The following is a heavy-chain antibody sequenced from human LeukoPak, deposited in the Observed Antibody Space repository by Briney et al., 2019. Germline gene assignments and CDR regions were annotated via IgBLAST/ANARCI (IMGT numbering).Heavy chain of an antibody. J-gene: IGHJ4*02. CDR3: ARIDYFDSTGSYYNFPY. V-gene: IGHV4-38-2*02. Sequence: SETLSLTCTVSGYSIGSGYFWGWIRQPPGKGLEWIGSVYRSVSTYYNPSLKSRVTISVDTSKNQFSLKLTSVTAADTAVYYCARIDYFDSTGSYYNFPYWGQGSLVTVSS. CDR2: VYRSVST. CDR1: GYSIGSGYF. D-gene: IGHD3-22*01.